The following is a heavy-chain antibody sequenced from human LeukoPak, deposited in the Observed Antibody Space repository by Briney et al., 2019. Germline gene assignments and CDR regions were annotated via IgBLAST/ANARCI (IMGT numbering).Heavy chain of an antibody. V-gene: IGHV4-59*10. Sequence: PSETLSLTCAVYGGSFTTFYWSWIRQPPGKGLEWIGRIYTSGSTNYNPSLKSRVTISVDTSKNQFSLKLSSVTAADTAVYYCARSSSSGWGFRFDPWGQGTLVTVSS. CDR1: GGSFTTFY. CDR3: ARSSSSGWGFRFDP. CDR2: IYTSGST. J-gene: IGHJ5*02. D-gene: IGHD6-19*01.